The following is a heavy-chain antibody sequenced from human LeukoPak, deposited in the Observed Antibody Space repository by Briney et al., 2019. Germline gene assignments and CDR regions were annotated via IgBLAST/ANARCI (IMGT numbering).Heavy chain of an antibody. CDR1: GFTVSSNY. CDR3: ARVGDYSRRGGRSGLLDY. J-gene: IGHJ4*02. V-gene: IGHV3-53*01. CDR2: IYSGGST. D-gene: IGHD6-13*01. Sequence: GGSLRLSCAASGFTVSSNYMSWVRQAPGKGLEWVSVIYSGGSTYYADSVKGRFTISRDNSKNTLYLQMNSLRAEDTAVYYCARVGDYSRRGGRSGLLDYWGQGTLVTVSS.